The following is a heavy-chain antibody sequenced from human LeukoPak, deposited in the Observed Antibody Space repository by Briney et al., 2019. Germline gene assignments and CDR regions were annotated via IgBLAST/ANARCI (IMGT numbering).Heavy chain of an antibody. CDR1: GGTFSSYA. D-gene: IGHD2-15*01. CDR2: IIPIFGTA. J-gene: IGHJ2*01. CDR3: ARSARADYCSGGSCYVVPLAANDWYFDL. V-gene: IGHV1-69*05. Sequence: GASVKVSCKASGGTFSSYAISWVRQAPGQGLEWMGGIIPIFGTANYAQKFQGRVTITTDESTSTAYMELSSLRSEDTAVYYCARSARADYCSGGSCYVVPLAANDWYFDLWGRGTLVTVSS.